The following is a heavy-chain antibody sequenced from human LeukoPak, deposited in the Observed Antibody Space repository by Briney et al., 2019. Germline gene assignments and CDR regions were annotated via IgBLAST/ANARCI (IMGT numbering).Heavy chain of an antibody. CDR1: GYTFTSYD. Sequence: ASVKVSCKASGYTFTSYDINWVRQATGQGLEWMGWMNPNSGNTGYAQKFQGRVTMTRNTSISTAYMELSSLRSEDTAVYYCARGVRASTMIVVVITTSSYYFDYWGQGTLVTVSS. D-gene: IGHD3-22*01. CDR3: ARGVRASTMIVVVITTSSYYFDY. V-gene: IGHV1-8*01. CDR2: MNPNSGNT. J-gene: IGHJ4*02.